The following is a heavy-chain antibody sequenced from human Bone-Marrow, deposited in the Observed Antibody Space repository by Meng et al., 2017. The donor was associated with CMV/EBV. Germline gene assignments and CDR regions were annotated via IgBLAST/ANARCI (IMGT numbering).Heavy chain of an antibody. V-gene: IGHV3-23*01. Sequence: GGSLRLSCAASGFTFSSYAMSWVRQAPGKGLEWVSAISGSGGSTYYAHSVKGRFTISRDNSKNTLYLQMNCLTAEDTAVYYCAKVIAARPFHCFYGMDVWGQATTVAASS. CDR3: AKVIAARPFHCFYGMDV. CDR1: GFTFSSYA. D-gene: IGHD6-6*01. CDR2: ISGSGGST. J-gene: IGHJ6*02.